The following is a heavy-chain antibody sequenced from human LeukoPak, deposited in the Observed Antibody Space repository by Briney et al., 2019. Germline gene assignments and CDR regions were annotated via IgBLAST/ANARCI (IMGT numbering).Heavy chain of an antibody. V-gene: IGHV6-1*01. J-gene: IGHJ4*02. D-gene: IGHD6-13*01. CDR2: TYYRSKWYN. Sequence: SQTLSLTCAISGDSVSSNSAAWDWIRQSPSRGLEWLGRTYYRSKWYNDYAVSVKSRITINPDTSKNQFSLQLNSVTPEDTAVYYCARGRFIAAAGISRHFDYWGQGTLVTVSS. CDR3: ARGRFIAAAGISRHFDY. CDR1: GDSVSSNSAA.